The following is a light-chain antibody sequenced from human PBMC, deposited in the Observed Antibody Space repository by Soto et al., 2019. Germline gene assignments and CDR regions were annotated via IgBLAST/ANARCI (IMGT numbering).Light chain of an antibody. CDR1: QSVRSGS. V-gene: IGKV3-20*01. J-gene: IGKJ1*01. CDR2: GAS. Sequence: EVVLTQSPGTLSLSPGEGATLSCRASQSVRSGSLAWYQQTPGQAPRLLIFGASSRATDTPDRFSGSGSGTDFTLTISILEPENFAVYYCHQYGSSPATFGQGTKVEIK. CDR3: HQYGSSPAT.